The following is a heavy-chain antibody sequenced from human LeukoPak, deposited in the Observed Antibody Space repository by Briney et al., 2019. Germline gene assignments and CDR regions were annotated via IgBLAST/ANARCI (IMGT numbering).Heavy chain of an antibody. CDR3: ARTPRYSGNYYNAFDI. CDR2: IYYSGST. D-gene: IGHD1-26*01. CDR1: GGSISGSGSSYY. J-gene: IGHJ3*02. V-gene: IGHV4-39*01. Sequence: SEALSLTCTVSGGSISGSGSSYYWVWIRQPPGKGLEWIGSIYYSGSTYYNPSLKSRVTISVDTSKNQFSLKLSSVTAADTAVYFCARTPRYSGNYYNAFDIWGQGTTVTVSS.